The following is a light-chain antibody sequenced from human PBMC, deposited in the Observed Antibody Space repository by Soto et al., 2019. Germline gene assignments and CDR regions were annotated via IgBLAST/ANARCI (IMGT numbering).Light chain of an antibody. CDR3: QQYDYLPRI. CDR1: QDIRNY. J-gene: IGKJ3*01. V-gene: IGKV1-33*01. Sequence: DIQMTQSPSSLSASVGDRVTITCQASQDIRNYLNWYQQKPGKAPKLLIYDASNLETGVPSRFSGSGSGTDFTFTISSLQPEDIATYYCQQYDYLPRIFGPGTKVDI. CDR2: DAS.